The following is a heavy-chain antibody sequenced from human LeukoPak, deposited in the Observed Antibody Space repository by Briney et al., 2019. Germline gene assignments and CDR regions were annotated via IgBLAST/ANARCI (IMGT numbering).Heavy chain of an antibody. V-gene: IGHV1-18*01. CDR2: ISGYTGNT. CDR1: GYTFTSYG. D-gene: IGHD3-22*01. CDR3: ARGGGYQDY. J-gene: IGHJ4*02. Sequence: ASVKVSCKSSGYTFTSYGIGWGRQGPGQGLEWMGWISGYTGNTNYAQNLQGRVTMTTDTSTSTAYLELRSLRSDDTAVYYCARGGGYQDYWGQGTLVTVSS.